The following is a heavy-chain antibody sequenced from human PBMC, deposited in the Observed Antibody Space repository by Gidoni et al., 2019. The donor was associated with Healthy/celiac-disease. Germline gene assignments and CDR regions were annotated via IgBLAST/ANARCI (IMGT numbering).Heavy chain of an antibody. V-gene: IGHV3-15*01. J-gene: IGHJ6*02. CDR3: TSVVVVPAATLYGMDV. CDR2: IKIKTDGGTT. CDR1: GFTFSNAR. D-gene: IGHD2-2*01. Sequence: EVQLVESGGGLVKPGGSIRLSCAPSGFTFSNARMSWVRQAPGKGLEWVGRIKIKTDGGTTDYAAPVKGRFTISRDDSKNTLYLQMNSLKTEDTAVYYCTSVVVVPAATLYGMDVWGQVTTVTVSS.